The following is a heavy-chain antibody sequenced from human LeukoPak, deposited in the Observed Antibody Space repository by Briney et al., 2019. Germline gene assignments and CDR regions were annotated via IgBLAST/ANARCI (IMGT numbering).Heavy chain of an antibody. Sequence: PGGFLRLSCAASGFTFSSYAMSWVRQAPGKGLEWVSAISGSGGSTYYADSVKGRFTISRDNSKNTLYLQMNSLRAEDTAVYYCARGSTPTSIAAAALGYWGQGTLVTVSS. J-gene: IGHJ4*02. D-gene: IGHD6-13*01. CDR2: ISGSGGST. CDR3: ARGSTPTSIAAAALGY. CDR1: GFTFSSYA. V-gene: IGHV3-23*01.